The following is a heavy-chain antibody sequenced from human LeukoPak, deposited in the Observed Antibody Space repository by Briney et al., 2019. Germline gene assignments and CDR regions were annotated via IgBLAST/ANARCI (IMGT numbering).Heavy chain of an antibody. CDR3: ARDQAAAGTSPFDY. V-gene: IGHV3-21*01. CDR1: GFTFSSYA. J-gene: IGHJ4*02. CDR2: ISSSSSYI. Sequence: PGGSLRLSCAASGFTFSSYAMSWVRQAPGKGLEWVSSISSSSSYIYYADSVKGRFTISRDNAKNSLYLQMNSLRAEDTAVYYCARDQAAAGTSPFDYWGQGTLVTVSS. D-gene: IGHD6-13*01.